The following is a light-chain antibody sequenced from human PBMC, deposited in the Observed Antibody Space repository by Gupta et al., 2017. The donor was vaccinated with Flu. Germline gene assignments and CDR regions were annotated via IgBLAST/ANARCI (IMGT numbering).Light chain of an antibody. V-gene: IGLV1-40*01. CDR2: GNS. J-gene: IGLJ2*01. CDR1: SSNIGAGYD. CDR3: QSYDSSLSGSEV. Sequence: QSVLTQPPSVSGAPGQGVTISCTGSSSNIGAGYDVHWYQQLPGTAPKLLIYGNSNRPSGVPDRFSGSKSGTSASLAITGLQAEEEADYYCQSYDSSLSGSEVFGGGTKLTVL.